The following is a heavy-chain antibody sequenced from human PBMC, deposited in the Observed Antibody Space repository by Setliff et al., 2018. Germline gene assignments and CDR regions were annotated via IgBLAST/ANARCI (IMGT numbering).Heavy chain of an antibody. Sequence: PGESLKISCKASGYSFPSYWIGWVRQMPGKGLEWMGIIYPGDSDTRYSPSFQGQVTISADKSISTAYLQWSSLKASDTAMYYCARIGYSSSWYGRGAFDIWGQGAMVTVSS. D-gene: IGHD6-13*01. CDR1: GYSFPSYW. CDR3: ARIGYSSSWYGRGAFDI. V-gene: IGHV5-51*01. J-gene: IGHJ3*02. CDR2: IYPGDSDT.